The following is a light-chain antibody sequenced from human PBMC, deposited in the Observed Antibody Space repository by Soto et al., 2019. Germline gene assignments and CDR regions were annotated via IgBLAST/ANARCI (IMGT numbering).Light chain of an antibody. V-gene: IGKV3-20*01. CDR2: GAS. J-gene: IGKJ1*01. CDR1: QSVSSSY. Sequence: EIVWTQSPGTLSLSPGERASLSCRASQSVSSSYLAWYQQKPGQAPRLLIYGASSRATGIPDRFSGTGSGTDFTLTISRLEPEDFAMYYCHQYGRSPRGTFGQGTKVDIK. CDR3: HQYGRSPRGT.